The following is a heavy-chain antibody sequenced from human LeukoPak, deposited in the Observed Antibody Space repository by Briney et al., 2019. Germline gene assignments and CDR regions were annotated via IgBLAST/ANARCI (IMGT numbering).Heavy chain of an antibody. CDR2: ISGSGGST. J-gene: IGHJ4*02. V-gene: IGHV3-23*01. CDR3: ARALVKTYYFDY. Sequence: PGGSLRLSCAASGFTFSSYAMSWVRQAPGKGLEWVSAISGSGGSTYYADSVKGRFTISRDNSKNTLYLQMNSLRAEDTAVYYCARALVKTYYFDYWGQGTLVTVSS. CDR1: GFTFSSYA.